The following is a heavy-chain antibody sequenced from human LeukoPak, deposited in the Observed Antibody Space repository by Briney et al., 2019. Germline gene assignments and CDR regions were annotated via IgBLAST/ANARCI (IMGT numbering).Heavy chain of an antibody. CDR1: GGSISSSSYY. D-gene: IGHD1-1*01. Sequence: RPSETLSLTCTVSGGSISSSSYYWGWIRQPPGKGLEWIGSICSGGNTCYNPSLQSRVTISADSSKNHFFLQLPSATAADTAVYFCARDGPWKSDVWGRGTLVTVSS. CDR3: ARDGPWKSDV. J-gene: IGHJ4*02. CDR2: ICSGGNT. V-gene: IGHV4-39*02.